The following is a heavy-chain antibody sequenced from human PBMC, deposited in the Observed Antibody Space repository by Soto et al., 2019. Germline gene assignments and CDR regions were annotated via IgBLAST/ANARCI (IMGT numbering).Heavy chain of an antibody. Sequence: GGSLRLSCTASGFTFGDYAMSWFRQAPGKGLEWVGFIRSKAYGGTTEYAASVKGRFTISRDDSKSIAYLQMNSLKTEDTAVYYCTREDYYDSSGPDYWGQGTLVTVSS. J-gene: IGHJ4*02. V-gene: IGHV3-49*03. CDR2: IRSKAYGGTT. CDR3: TREDYYDSSGPDY. D-gene: IGHD3-22*01. CDR1: GFTFGDYA.